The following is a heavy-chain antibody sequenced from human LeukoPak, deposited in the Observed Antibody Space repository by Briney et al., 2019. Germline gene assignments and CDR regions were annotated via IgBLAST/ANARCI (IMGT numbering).Heavy chain of an antibody. CDR3: ARGRVSSSTWHSTYYYYFYMDA. CDR2: IDHTGTT. CDR1: DDSITIYY. V-gene: IGHV4-59*01. Sequence: SETLSLTCSVSDDSITIYYWTWIRQPPGKGLEWIGYIDHTGTTNYNPSLNSRVTISRDTSKNHFSLQLSSVTAADTAVYFCARGRVSSSTWHSTYYYYFYMDAWGKGTTVTVSS. J-gene: IGHJ6*03. D-gene: IGHD4-11*01.